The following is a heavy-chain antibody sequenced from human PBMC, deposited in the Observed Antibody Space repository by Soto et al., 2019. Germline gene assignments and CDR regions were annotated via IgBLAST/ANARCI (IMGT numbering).Heavy chain of an antibody. J-gene: IGHJ6*02. CDR2: ISSSGNTI. CDR1: GFTFSSFE. CDR3: ARARNDYSICYSYCMDV. Sequence: GGSLRLSCTASGFTFSSFEMNWVRQAPGKGLEWVSYISSSGNTIHYAESVKGRFTISRDNTKKSLYLQMNSLRAEDTAVYYCARARNDYSICYSYCMDVWGQGTTVTVSS. V-gene: IGHV3-48*03. D-gene: IGHD3-16*01.